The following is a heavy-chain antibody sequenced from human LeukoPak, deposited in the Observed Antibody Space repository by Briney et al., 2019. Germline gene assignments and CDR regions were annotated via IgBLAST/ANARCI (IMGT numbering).Heavy chain of an antibody. CDR1: GFTFSSYA. CDR3: AKPWSLPAPTGYLGGMDV. Sequence: GWSLRLSCAASGFTFSSYAMSWVRQAPGKGLEWVSAISGSGGSTYYADYVKGRFTISRDNSKNTLYLQMNSLRAEDTAEYYCAKPWSLPAPTGYLGGMDVWGQGTTVTISS. CDR2: ISGSGGST. D-gene: IGHD2-2*01. V-gene: IGHV3-23*01. J-gene: IGHJ6*02.